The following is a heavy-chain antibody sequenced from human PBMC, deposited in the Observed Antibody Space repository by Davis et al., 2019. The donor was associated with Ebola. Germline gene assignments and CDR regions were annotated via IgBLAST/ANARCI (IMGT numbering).Heavy chain of an antibody. CDR3: AREGRSSYSNWFDP. CDR2: INHSGRT. CDR1: GGSFSGYY. V-gene: IGHV4-34*01. J-gene: IGHJ5*02. D-gene: IGHD3-22*01. Sequence: MPSETLSLTCAVYGGSFSGYYWSWIRQPPGQGLEWIGEINHSGRTNYNPSLKSRITISVDTSKNQFSLKMSSVTAAETAVDYCAREGRSSYSNWFDPWGQGTLVTVSS.